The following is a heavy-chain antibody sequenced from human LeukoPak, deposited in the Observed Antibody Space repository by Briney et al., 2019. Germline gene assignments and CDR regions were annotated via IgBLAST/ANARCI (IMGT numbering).Heavy chain of an antibody. CDR1: GGSFSSGGYY. Sequence: SETLPLTCTVSGGSFSSGGYYWSWIRQHPGEGLEWIGYIFYSGTTYYNPSLKSRVITSVDASKNQFSLRLSSVTAADTAVYYCARDLGGLGKIDYWGQGTLVTVSS. CDR3: ARDLGGLGKIDY. D-gene: IGHD7-27*01. J-gene: IGHJ4*02. V-gene: IGHV4-31*03. CDR2: IFYSGTT.